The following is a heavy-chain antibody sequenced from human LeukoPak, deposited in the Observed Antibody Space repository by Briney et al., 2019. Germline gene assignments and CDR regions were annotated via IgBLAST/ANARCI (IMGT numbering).Heavy chain of an antibody. CDR1: GGSISSSSYY. D-gene: IGHD2-21*02. CDR2: IYYSGST. V-gene: IGHV4-39*01. CDR3: ARHRLAYCGGDCYPYYFDY. Sequence: SETLSLTCTVSGGSISSSSYYWGWIRQPPGKGLEWIGSIYYSGSTYYNPSLKSRVTISVATSKNQFSLKLSSVTAADTAVYYCARHRLAYCGGDCYPYYFDYWGQGTLVTVSS. J-gene: IGHJ4*02.